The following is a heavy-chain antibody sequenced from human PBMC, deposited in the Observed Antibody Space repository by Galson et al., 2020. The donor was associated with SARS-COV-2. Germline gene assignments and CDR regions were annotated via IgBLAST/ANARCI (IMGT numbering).Heavy chain of an antibody. CDR3: ASAQLERRGDY. Sequence: GESLKISCAASGFTFSSYSMNWVRQAPGKGLEWVSSISSSSSYIYYADSVKGRFTISRDNAKNSLYLQMNSLRAEDTAVYYCASAQLERRGDYWGQGTLVTVSS. J-gene: IGHJ4*02. CDR2: ISSSSSYI. V-gene: IGHV3-21*01. D-gene: IGHD1-1*01. CDR1: GFTFSSYS.